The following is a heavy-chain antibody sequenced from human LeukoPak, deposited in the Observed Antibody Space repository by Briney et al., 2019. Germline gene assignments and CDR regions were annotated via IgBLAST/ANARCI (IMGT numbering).Heavy chain of an antibody. D-gene: IGHD4/OR15-4a*01. CDR2: IYYSGST. CDR3: ARGRGALTSFDY. Sequence: SETLSLTCTVSGGSISSGDYYWSWIRQPPGKGLEWIGYIYYSGSTYYNPSLKSRVTISVDTSKNQFSLKLSSVTAADTAVYYCARGRGALTSFDYWGQGTLVTVSS. CDR1: GGSISSGDYY. J-gene: IGHJ4*02. V-gene: IGHV4-30-4*01.